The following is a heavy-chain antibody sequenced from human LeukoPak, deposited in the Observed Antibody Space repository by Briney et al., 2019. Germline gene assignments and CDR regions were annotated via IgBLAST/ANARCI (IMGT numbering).Heavy chain of an antibody. CDR1: GDSVSTNSAT. Sequence: SQTLSLTCAISGDSVSTNSATWNWTRQSPSRGLEWLGRTFYRSKWYNEYAVSVRSRIIINPDTSKNQFSLQLNSVTPEDTAVYFCARDDTSSRGGFDYWGQGTLVTVSS. CDR2: TFYRSKWYN. V-gene: IGHV6-1*01. J-gene: IGHJ4*02. CDR3: ARDDTSSRGGFDY. D-gene: IGHD6-13*01.